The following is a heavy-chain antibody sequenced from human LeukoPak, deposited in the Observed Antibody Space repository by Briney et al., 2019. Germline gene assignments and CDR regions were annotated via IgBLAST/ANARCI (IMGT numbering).Heavy chain of an antibody. D-gene: IGHD6-13*01. CDR2: ISYDGSNK. V-gene: IGHV3-30-3*01. CDR1: GFTFSSYA. CDR3: ARGQYSSSWYGSVDY. Sequence: PGGSLRLSCAASGFTFSSYAMHWVRQAPGKGLEWVAVISYDGSNKYYADSVKGRFTISRDNSKNTLYLQMNSLRAEDTAVYYCARGQYSSSWYGSVDYWGQGILVTVSS. J-gene: IGHJ4*02.